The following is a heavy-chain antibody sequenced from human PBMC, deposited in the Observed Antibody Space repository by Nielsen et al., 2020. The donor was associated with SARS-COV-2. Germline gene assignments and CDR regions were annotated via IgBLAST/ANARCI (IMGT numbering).Heavy chain of an antibody. CDR2: IYYSGST. CDR1: GGSISSSSYY. V-gene: IGHV4-39*01. Sequence: AGSLRLSCTVSGGSISSSSYYWGWIRQPPGKGLEWIGSIYYSGSTYYNPSLKSRVTISVDTSKNQFSLKLSSVTAADTAVYYCARHKGFGAFDIWGQGTMVTVSS. CDR3: ARHKGFGAFDI. J-gene: IGHJ3*02. D-gene: IGHD3-16*01.